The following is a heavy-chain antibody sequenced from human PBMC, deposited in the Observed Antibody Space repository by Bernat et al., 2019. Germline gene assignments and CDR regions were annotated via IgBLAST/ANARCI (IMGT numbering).Heavy chain of an antibody. CDR3: ARLVDFYYDQDY. Sequence: QVQLVQSGAEVKKPGSSVKVSCKSSGGTFSNYAITWVRQAPGQGLEWMGGIIPIFGTANYAQKFQGRVTITADESTSTAYMELSGLRSEDTAVYYCARLVDFYYDQDYWGQGTLVTVSS. CDR2: IIPIFGTA. V-gene: IGHV1-69*01. D-gene: IGHD3-22*01. CDR1: GGTFSNYA. J-gene: IGHJ4*02.